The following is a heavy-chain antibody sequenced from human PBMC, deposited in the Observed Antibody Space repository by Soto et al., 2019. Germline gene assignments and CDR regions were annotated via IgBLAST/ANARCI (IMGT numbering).Heavy chain of an antibody. Sequence: ASVKVSCKASGYTFTSYGISWVRQAPGQGLEWMGWISAYNGNTNYAQKLQGRVTMTTDTSTSTAYMELRSLRSDDTAVYYCARDANDFWSGYRLVDYWGQGTLVTVSS. J-gene: IGHJ4*02. CDR2: ISAYNGNT. V-gene: IGHV1-18*01. D-gene: IGHD3-3*01. CDR1: GYTFTSYG. CDR3: ARDANDFWSGYRLVDY.